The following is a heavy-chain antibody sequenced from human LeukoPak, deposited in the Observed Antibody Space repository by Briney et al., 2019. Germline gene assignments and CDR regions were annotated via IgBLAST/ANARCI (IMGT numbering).Heavy chain of an antibody. CDR1: GGSISSYY. Sequence: SETLSLTCTVSGGSISSYYWSWIRQPPGKGLEYIGYIYYSGSTNYNPSLKSRVTISVDTSKNQFSLKLSSVTAADTAVYYCARAHSSSIRTTFDPWGQGTLVTVSS. D-gene: IGHD6-13*01. CDR2: IYYSGST. J-gene: IGHJ5*02. CDR3: ARAHSSSIRTTFDP. V-gene: IGHV4-59*01.